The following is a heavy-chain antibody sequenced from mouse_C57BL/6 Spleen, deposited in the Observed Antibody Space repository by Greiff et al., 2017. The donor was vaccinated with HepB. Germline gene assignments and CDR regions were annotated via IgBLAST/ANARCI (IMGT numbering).Heavy chain of an antibody. Sequence: VQLKQSGPELVKPGASVKISCKASGYSFTGYYMNWVKQSPEKSLEWIGEINPSTGGTTYNQKFKAKATLTVDKSSSTAYMQLKSLTSEDSAVYYCAEIYYGNYEYWGQGTTLTVSS. D-gene: IGHD2-1*01. CDR3: AEIYYGNYEY. CDR1: GYSFTGYY. J-gene: IGHJ2*01. V-gene: IGHV1-42*01. CDR2: INPSTGGT.